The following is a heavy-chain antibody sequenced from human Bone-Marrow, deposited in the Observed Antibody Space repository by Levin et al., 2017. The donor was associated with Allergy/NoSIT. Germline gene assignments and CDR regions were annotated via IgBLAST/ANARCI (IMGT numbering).Heavy chain of an antibody. CDR3: AKATSDRYYYGMDV. V-gene: IGHV3-23*01. J-gene: IGHJ6*02. Sequence: GESLKISCAASGFTFSSYAMSWVRQAPGKGLEWVSAISGSGGSTYYADSVKGRFTISRDNSKNTLYLQMNSLRAEDTAVYYCAKATSDRYYYGMDVWGQGTTVTVSS. CDR1: GFTFSSYA. CDR2: ISGSGGST.